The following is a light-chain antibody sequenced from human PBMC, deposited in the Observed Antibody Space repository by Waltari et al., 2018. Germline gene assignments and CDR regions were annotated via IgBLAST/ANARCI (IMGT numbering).Light chain of an antibody. Sequence: EIVLTQSPATLSLSPGERATLSCRARQTVSSHLAWYQQKPGKAPRLLIYDASTRATGIPAMFSGSGSSTDFTLTISSLEPEDFAVYYCQQRSNWPLTFGGGTKVEIK. J-gene: IGKJ4*01. CDR3: QQRSNWPLT. CDR1: QTVSSH. CDR2: DAS. V-gene: IGKV3-11*01.